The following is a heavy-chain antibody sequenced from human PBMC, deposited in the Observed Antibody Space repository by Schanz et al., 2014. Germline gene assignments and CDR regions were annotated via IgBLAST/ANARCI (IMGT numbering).Heavy chain of an antibody. D-gene: IGHD3-10*02. J-gene: IGHJ4*02. CDR1: GFSVGNKY. V-gene: IGHV3-53*01. CDR3: AKNQYDDVDLSSFYFDF. Sequence: VHLMESGGGVVQPGRSLRLSCAASGFSVGNKYMNWVRQAPGKGLEWVSFVHPGGSTYYPDSVKGRFTISRDSSKNTLYLQMNSLRPEDTAIYYCAKNQYDDVDLSSFYFDFWGQGTLVTVSS. CDR2: VHPGGST.